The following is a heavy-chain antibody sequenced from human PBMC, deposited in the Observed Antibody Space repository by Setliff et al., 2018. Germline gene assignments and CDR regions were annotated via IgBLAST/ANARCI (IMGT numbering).Heavy chain of an antibody. Sequence: SETLSLTCAVYGGSLRNYYWSWIRQPPGKGLEWIGEINHSGTTNYNASLKSRLTLSVDTSKNQFSLKLSSVTAADTPVYYCARAIFLDSSGYYRGAFDIWGQGTMVTVSS. CDR1: GGSLRNYY. V-gene: IGHV4-34*01. J-gene: IGHJ3*02. CDR2: INHSGTT. D-gene: IGHD3-22*01. CDR3: ARAIFLDSSGYYRGAFDI.